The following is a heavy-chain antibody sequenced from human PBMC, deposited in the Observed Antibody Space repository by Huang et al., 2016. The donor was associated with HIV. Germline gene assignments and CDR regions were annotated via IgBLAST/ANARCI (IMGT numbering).Heavy chain of an antibody. CDR3: ARDPSGRTPRATNYYYMDV. V-gene: IGHV3-30-3*01. D-gene: IGHD3-10*01. Sequence: QVQLVESGGGVVQPGRSLRLSCAASEFTVTNYAMHWVLQAPGKWLDWGACMSFYGNNIYYADLVRGIFTISSDSSKNTLYLQMNSLRAEDTAVYYWARDPSGRTPRATNYYYMDVWGKGTTVTVSS. CDR1: EFTVTNYA. J-gene: IGHJ6*03. CDR2: MSFYGNNI.